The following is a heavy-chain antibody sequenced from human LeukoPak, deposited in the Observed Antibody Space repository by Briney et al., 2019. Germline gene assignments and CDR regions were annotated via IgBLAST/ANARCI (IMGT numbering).Heavy chain of an antibody. CDR3: ARRDQRNWFDP. D-gene: IGHD2-2*01. CDR1: GYSISSGYY. J-gene: IGHJ5*02. Sequence: PSETLSLTCAVSGYSISSGYYWGWLRQPPGKGLEWIGNIYHSGSTYYNPSLKSRVTISLDTSKNQFSLKLSSVTAADTAMYYCARRDQRNWFDPLGPGNPGHRLL. CDR2: IYHSGST. V-gene: IGHV4-38-2*01.